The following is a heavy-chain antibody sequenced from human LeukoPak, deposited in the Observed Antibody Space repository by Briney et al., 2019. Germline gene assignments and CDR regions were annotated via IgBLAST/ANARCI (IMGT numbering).Heavy chain of an antibody. CDR1: GFTFSDSS. CDR3: ARNLNTADDY. CDR2: ISSSSTTI. Sequence: GGSLRLSCTASGFTFSDSSMNWVRQAPGKGLEWLSYISSSSTTIYYADSVKGRFTISRDDAKNSPYLQMNSLRAEDTAVYYCARNLNTADDYWGQGILVTVSS. D-gene: IGHD5-18*01. V-gene: IGHV3-48*01. J-gene: IGHJ4*02.